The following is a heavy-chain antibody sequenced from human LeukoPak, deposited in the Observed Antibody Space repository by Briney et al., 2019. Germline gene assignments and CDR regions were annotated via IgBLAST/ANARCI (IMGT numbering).Heavy chain of an antibody. D-gene: IGHD2-15*01. CDR2: ISYNGNNK. J-gene: IGHJ4*02. V-gene: IGHV3-30-3*01. CDR1: GFXFRSYA. CDR3: AREAEGNDY. Sequence: PGRSLRLSCAASGFXFRSYAIHWVRQAPGKGLEWVAVISYNGNNKYYADSVKGRFTISRDNSKNTLYLQMNSLRAEDTAVYYCAREAEGNDYWGQGTLVTVPS.